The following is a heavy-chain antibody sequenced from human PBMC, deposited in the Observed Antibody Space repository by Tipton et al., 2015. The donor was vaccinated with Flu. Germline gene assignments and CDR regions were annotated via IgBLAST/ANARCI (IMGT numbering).Heavy chain of an antibody. D-gene: IGHD6-19*01. V-gene: IGHV4-61*02. CDR1: GGSISSGGYY. Sequence: TLSLTCTVSGGSISSGGYYWSWIRQPAGKGLEWIGRIYTSGSTNYNPSLKSRVTISVGTSKNQFSLKLSSVTAADTAVYYCARGRAVAGFRGFDYWGQGTLVTVSS. CDR3: ARGRAVAGFRGFDY. J-gene: IGHJ4*02. CDR2: IYTSGST.